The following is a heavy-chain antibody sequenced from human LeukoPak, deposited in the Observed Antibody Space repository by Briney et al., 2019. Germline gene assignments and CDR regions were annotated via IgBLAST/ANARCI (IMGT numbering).Heavy chain of an antibody. CDR2: FDPEDGET. Sequence: ASVKVSCKVSGYTLTELSMHWVRQAPGKGREWMGGFDPEDGETIYAQKFQGRVTMTEDTSTDTAYMELSSLRSEDTAVYYCATANYYGSGSYLDYWGQGTLVTVSS. D-gene: IGHD3-10*01. V-gene: IGHV1-24*01. J-gene: IGHJ4*02. CDR3: ATANYYGSGSYLDY. CDR1: GYTLTELS.